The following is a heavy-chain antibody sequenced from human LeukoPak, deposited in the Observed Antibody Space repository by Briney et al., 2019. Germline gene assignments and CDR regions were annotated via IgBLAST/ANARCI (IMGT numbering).Heavy chain of an antibody. CDR3: ARHSRRGSPTTDY. D-gene: IGHD1-26*01. CDR1: GGSISSYY. Sequence: SETLSLTCTVSGGSISSYYWSWVRQPPGKGLEWIGFVYYTGSTNYSPSLKSRVTISVDTSKNQFSLKLRSVTAADTAVYYCARHSRRGSPTTDYWGQGTLVTVSS. J-gene: IGHJ4*02. CDR2: VYYTGST. V-gene: IGHV4-59*08.